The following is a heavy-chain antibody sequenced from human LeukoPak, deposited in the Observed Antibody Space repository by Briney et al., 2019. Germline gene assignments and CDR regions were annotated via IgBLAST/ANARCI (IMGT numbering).Heavy chain of an antibody. J-gene: IGHJ3*02. CDR3: AREEAWIQNAFDI. CDR1: GFTFSSYE. Sequence: GGSLRLSCAASGFTFSSYEMNWVRQAPGKGLEWGSYISSSGSTIYYADSGKGRFTISRDNAKNSLYLQMNSLRAEDTAVYYCAREEAWIQNAFDIWGQGTMVTVSS. CDR2: ISSSGSTI. D-gene: IGHD5-18*01. V-gene: IGHV3-48*03.